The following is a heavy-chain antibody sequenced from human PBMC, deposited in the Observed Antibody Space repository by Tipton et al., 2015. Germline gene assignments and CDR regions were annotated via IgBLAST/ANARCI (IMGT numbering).Heavy chain of an antibody. J-gene: IGHJ4*02. CDR1: GGSVSSGSYY. D-gene: IGHD2-21*02. CDR2: LYFSGST. CDR3: ASPSLPHDRGDYYFQS. Sequence: LRLSCTVSGGSVSSGSYYWSWIRQPPGKGLEWIGSLYFSGSTYYNPSLKSRVTISIDRFKNQFSLKLSSVTAADTAVYYCASPSLPHDRGDYYFQSWGQGSLVTVSS. V-gene: IGHV4-39*01.